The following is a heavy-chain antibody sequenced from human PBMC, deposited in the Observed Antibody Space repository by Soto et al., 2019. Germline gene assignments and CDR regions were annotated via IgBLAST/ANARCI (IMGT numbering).Heavy chain of an antibody. CDR2: ISAHNGNT. D-gene: IGHD1-1*01. Sequence: QVHLVQSGAEVKKPVASVKVSCKGSGYAFTTYGITWVRQAPGQGREWMGWISAHNGNTNYAQKLQGRVTVTRDTSTSTAYMELRSLRSDDTAVYYCARGRYGDYWGQGALVTVSS. CDR1: GYAFTTYG. CDR3: ARGRYGDY. J-gene: IGHJ4*02. V-gene: IGHV1-18*01.